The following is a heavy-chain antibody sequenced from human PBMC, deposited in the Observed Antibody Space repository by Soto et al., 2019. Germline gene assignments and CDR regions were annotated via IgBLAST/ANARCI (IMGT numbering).Heavy chain of an antibody. Sequence: ASVKVSCKASGGTFSSYAISWVRQAPGQGLEWMGGIIPIFGTANYAQKFQGRVTITADESTSTAYMELSSLRSEDTAVYYCASQRLAERWLQSPDYWGQGTLVTVSS. V-gene: IGHV1-69*13. J-gene: IGHJ4*02. CDR3: ASQRLAERWLQSPDY. CDR1: GGTFSSYA. D-gene: IGHD5-12*01. CDR2: IIPIFGTA.